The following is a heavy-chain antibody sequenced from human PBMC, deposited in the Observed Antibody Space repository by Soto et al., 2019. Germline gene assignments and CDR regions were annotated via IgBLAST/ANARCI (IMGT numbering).Heavy chain of an antibody. CDR1: GYTFTGYY. Sequence: ASVKVSCKASGYTFTGYYMHWVRQAPGQGLEWMGWINPNSGGTNYAQKFQGWVTMTRDTSISTAYMELSRLRSYDTAVYYCARELIATMGRGVIKPYGMDDWGQGTTVTVSS. V-gene: IGHV1-2*04. D-gene: IGHD3-10*01. CDR3: ARELIATMGRGVIKPYGMDD. J-gene: IGHJ6*02. CDR2: INPNSGGT.